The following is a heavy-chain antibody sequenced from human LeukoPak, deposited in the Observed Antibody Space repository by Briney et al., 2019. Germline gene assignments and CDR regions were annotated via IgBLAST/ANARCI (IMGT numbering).Heavy chain of an antibody. CDR1: GYSFTSYG. CDR3: ARYKSSSIRPFDP. V-gene: IGHV1-18*01. CDR2: ISAYNGNT. D-gene: IGHD6-6*01. J-gene: IGHJ5*02. Sequence: VASVRVSCKASGYSFTSYGISWVRQAPGQGLEWMGWISAYNGNTNYAQKLQGRVTMTTDTSTSTAYMELRSLRSDDTAVYYCARYKSSSIRPFDPWGQGTLVTVSS.